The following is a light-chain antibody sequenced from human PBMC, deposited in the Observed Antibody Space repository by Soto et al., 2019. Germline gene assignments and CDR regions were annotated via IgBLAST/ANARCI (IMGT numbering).Light chain of an antibody. Sequence: EIVLTQSPGTLDLSPGERATLSCRASQSVSSSYLAWYQQKPGQAHRLLIYGASSRATGIPDRFSGSGSGTDFTLTISRLEPEEFAVYYCQQYGSSPNTFGQGTKLEIK. J-gene: IGKJ2*01. CDR2: GAS. V-gene: IGKV3-20*01. CDR3: QQYGSSPNT. CDR1: QSVSSSY.